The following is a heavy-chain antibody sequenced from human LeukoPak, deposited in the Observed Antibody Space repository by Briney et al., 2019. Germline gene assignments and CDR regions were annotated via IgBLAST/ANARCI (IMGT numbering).Heavy chain of an antibody. V-gene: IGHV4-59*01. CDR1: GGSINNYY. CDR3: ARNRASYSSGWYTFDY. J-gene: IGHJ4*02. D-gene: IGHD6-19*01. CDR2: IYYSGST. Sequence: KPSETLSLTCTVSGGSINNYYWSWIRRPPGKGLEWIGNIYYSGSTNYKPSLKSRVTISVDTSKNQFSLKLSSVTAADTAVYYCARNRASYSSGWYTFDYWGQGTLVTVSS.